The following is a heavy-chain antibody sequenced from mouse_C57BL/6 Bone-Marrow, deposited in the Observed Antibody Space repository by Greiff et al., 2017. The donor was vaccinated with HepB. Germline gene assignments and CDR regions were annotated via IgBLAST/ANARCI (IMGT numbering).Heavy chain of an antibody. CDR2: ITPNNGGT. V-gene: IGHV1-18*01. CDR1: GYTFTDYN. Sequence: EVQLQQSGPELVKPGASVKIPCKASGYTFTDYNMDWVKQSHGKSLEWIGDITPNNGGTIYNQKFKGKATLTVDKSSSTSYMALRSLTSEDTAVYYCARRGPYYAMGYWGQGTSVTVSS. J-gene: IGHJ4*01. CDR3: ARRGPYYAMGY.